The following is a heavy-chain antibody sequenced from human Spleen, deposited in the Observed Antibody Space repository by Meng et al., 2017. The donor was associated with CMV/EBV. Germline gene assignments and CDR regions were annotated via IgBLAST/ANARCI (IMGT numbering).Heavy chain of an antibody. Sequence: ASVKVSCKASGGNFSNYAVTWVRQAPGQGLEWMGWMNPNSGNTGYAQKFQGRVTMTRNTSISTAYMELSSLRSEDTAVYYCASRPTGGDYWGQGTLVTVSS. J-gene: IGHJ4*02. D-gene: IGHD1-1*01. V-gene: IGHV1-8*02. CDR3: ASRPTGGDY. CDR1: GGNFSNYA. CDR2: MNPNSGNT.